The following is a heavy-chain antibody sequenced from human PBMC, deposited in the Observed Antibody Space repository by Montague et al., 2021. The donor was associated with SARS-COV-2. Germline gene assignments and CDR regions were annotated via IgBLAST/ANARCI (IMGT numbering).Heavy chain of an antibody. CDR3: TREGYQVLWSDYYYYGMDV. Sequence: SESLSLTCAVYGGSFSGYYWSWIRQPPGMGLEWIGEINHSGSTNYNPSLKSRVTISVDTSKNQFSLKLSSATAADTAVYYCTREGYQVLWSDYYYYGMDVWGQGTTVTVSS. CDR1: GGSFSGYY. J-gene: IGHJ6*02. V-gene: IGHV4-34*01. CDR2: INHSGST. D-gene: IGHD2-2*01.